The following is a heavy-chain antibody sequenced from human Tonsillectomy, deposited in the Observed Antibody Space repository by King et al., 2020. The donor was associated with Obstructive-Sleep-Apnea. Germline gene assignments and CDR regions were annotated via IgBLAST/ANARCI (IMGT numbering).Heavy chain of an antibody. CDR1: GFTFSSFG. CDR3: AKDRHGYSLIFDY. CDR2: ISYDGSNK. J-gene: IGHJ4*02. V-gene: IGHV3-30*18. Sequence: VQLVESGGGVVQPGRSLRLSCAASGFTFSSFGMHWVRQAPGKGLEWVAVISYDGSNKYYTDSVKGRFTISRDNSKNTLYLHMNSLRAEDTAVYYCAKDRHGYSLIFDYWGQGTLVTVSS. D-gene: IGHD3-22*01.